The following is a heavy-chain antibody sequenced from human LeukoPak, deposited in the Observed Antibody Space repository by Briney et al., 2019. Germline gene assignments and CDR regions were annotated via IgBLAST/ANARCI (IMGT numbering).Heavy chain of an antibody. V-gene: IGHV3-48*01. CDR1: GFTFSSYN. CDR2: ISTSSGTT. CDR3: TTYTGTQGP. D-gene: IGHD1-1*01. J-gene: IGHJ5*02. Sequence: GGSLRLSCAASGFTFSSYNMNWVRQAPGKGLEWLSYISTSSGTTYYADSVKGRFTISRDNAKNSLYLQMNSLRAEDTAVYYCTTYTGTQGPWGQGTLVTVSS.